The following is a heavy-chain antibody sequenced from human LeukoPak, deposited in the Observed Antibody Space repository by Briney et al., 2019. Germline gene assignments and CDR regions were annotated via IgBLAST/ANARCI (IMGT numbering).Heavy chain of an antibody. CDR2: IYYSGST. CDR3: ARESTTGTTFNNWFDP. CDR1: GGSFSGYY. V-gene: IGHV4-59*01. Sequence: SETLSLTCAVYGGSFSGYYWSWIRQPPGKGLEWIGYIYYSGSTNYNPSLKSRVTISVDTSKNQFSLKLSSVTAADTVVYYCARESTTGTTFNNWFDPWGQGTLVTVSS. D-gene: IGHD1-1*01. J-gene: IGHJ5*02.